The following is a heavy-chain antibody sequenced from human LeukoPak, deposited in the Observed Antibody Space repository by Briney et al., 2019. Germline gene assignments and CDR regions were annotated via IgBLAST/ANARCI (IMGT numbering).Heavy chain of an antibody. V-gene: IGHV3-23*01. Sequence: GGPLRLSCAASGFTFSSYAMSWVRQATGKGLEWVSAISGSTGSTYYADSVKGRFTISRDNSKNTLYLQMKSLRAEDTAVYYCAKDGERGSYSYFDYWGQGTLVTVSS. CDR3: AKDGERGSYSYFDY. D-gene: IGHD1-26*01. CDR1: GFTFSSYA. CDR2: ISGSTGST. J-gene: IGHJ4*02.